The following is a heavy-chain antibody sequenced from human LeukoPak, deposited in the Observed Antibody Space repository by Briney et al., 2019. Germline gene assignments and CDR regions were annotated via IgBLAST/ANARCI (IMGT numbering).Heavy chain of an antibody. V-gene: IGHV3-7*03. CDR2: MRDDGSEE. CDR1: GFTFRRHW. CDR3: ARDRDGPDY. Sequence: GGSLRLSCAASGFTFRRHWMSWVRQAPGKGLEWVANMRDDGSEEFYVNSVKGRFTISRDNAKNSLYLQMDSLRAEDTAVYYCARDRDGPDYWGQGTLVTVSS. D-gene: IGHD5-24*01. J-gene: IGHJ4*02.